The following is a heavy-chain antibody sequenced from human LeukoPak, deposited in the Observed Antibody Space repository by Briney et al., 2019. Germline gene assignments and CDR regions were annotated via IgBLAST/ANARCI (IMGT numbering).Heavy chain of an antibody. D-gene: IGHD4-11*01. CDR1: GGSISSGGYS. Sequence: SQTLSLTCAVSGGSISSGGYSWSWIRQPPGKGLEWIGYIYHSGSTCYNPSLKSRVTISVDRSKNQFSLKLSSVTAADTAVYYCARAVTTSEWFDPWGQGTLVTVSS. J-gene: IGHJ5*02. V-gene: IGHV4-30-2*01. CDR3: ARAVTTSEWFDP. CDR2: IYHSGST.